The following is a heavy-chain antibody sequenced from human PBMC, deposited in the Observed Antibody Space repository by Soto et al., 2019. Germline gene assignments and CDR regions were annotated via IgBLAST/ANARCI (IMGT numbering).Heavy chain of an antibody. CDR2: TSPDGTTT. CDR1: GFTFSSYW. D-gene: IGHD2-15*01. Sequence: LRLSCAASGFTFSSYWMHWVRQVPGKGLLWVSRTSPDGTTTNYADSVRGRFTVSRENAQNTLYLQMNGLRADDSALYFCARETRMTAFDMWGQGTMVTVSS. CDR3: ARETRMTAFDM. V-gene: IGHV3-74*01. J-gene: IGHJ3*02.